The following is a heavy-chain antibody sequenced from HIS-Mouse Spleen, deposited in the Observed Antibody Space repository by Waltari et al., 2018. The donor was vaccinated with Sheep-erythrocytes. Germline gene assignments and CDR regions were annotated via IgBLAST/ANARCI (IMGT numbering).Heavy chain of an antibody. J-gene: IGHJ3*02. V-gene: IGHV3-30*18. D-gene: IGHD1-26*01. CDR3: AKDRKYSGSYLGAFDI. CDR1: GFTFSIYG. Sequence: QVQLVESGGGVVQPGRSLRLSCAASGFTFSIYGMPLVRPAPGKGLEWVAVISYDGSNKYYADSVKGRFTISRDNSKNTLYLQMNSLRAEDTAVYYCAKDRKYSGSYLGAFDIWGQGTMVTVSS. CDR2: ISYDGSNK.